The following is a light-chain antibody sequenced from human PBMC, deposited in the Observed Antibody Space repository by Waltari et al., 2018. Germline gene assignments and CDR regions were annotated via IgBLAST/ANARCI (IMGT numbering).Light chain of an antibody. CDR1: CLSTYF. V-gene: IGLV3-19*01. J-gene: IGLJ3*02. Sequence: SSGLTQDPAVSVALGQTVRITCQGYCLSTYFATWYQQKPGQAPLLVIYGKNNRPSGIPDRFSGSSSEDTTSLTITGAQAEDEADYFCSSRDSSGNHVLFGGGTKLTVL. CDR2: GKN. CDR3: SSRDSSGNHVL.